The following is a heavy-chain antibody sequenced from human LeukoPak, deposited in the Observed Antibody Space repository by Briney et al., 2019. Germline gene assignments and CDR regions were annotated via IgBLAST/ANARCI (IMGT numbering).Heavy chain of an antibody. CDR2: IYSDGSA. CDR1: GFTVSSYY. CDR3: ARDDSDPTATAAPAFD. D-gene: IGHD3-22*01. Sequence: GGSLRLSCAASGFTVSSYYMHWVRQAPGKGLEWVSGIYSDGSAYYADSVKGRFTIFRDNFKNTLYLQMNRLRGEDTAVYYCARDDSDPTATAAPAFDWGQGTLVTVSS. V-gene: IGHV3-66*01. J-gene: IGHJ4*02.